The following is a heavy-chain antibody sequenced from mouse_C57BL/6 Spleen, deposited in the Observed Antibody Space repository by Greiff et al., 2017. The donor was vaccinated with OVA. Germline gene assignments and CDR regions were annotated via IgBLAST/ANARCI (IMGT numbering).Heavy chain of an antibody. J-gene: IGHJ1*03. CDR2: IRNKANGYTT. V-gene: IGHV7-3*01. CDR1: GFTFTDYY. Sequence: EVKLMESGGGLVQPGGSLSLSCAASGFTFTDYYMSWVRQPPGKALEWLGFIRNKANGYTTEYSASVKGRFTISRDNSQSILYLQMNALRAEDSATYYCARYIYFDVWGTGTTVTVSS. CDR3: ARYIYFDV.